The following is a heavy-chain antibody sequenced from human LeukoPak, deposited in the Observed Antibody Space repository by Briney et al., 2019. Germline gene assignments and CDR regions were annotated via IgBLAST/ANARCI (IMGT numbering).Heavy chain of an antibody. V-gene: IGHV4-61*02. Sequence: SQTLSLTRAVSIDSPCSGTYYWGSVRQPAGKGLEWVGRIYTSGRTNSNPSLKSRVTLSLDTCTNLYSLKLTALCPPDPGVYYCAGGYSSSSTFYYYYYYMDVWGKGTTVTVSS. CDR1: IDSPCSGTYY. CDR2: IYTSGRT. CDR3: AGGYSSSSTFYYYYYYMDV. J-gene: IGHJ6*03. D-gene: IGHD6-6*01.